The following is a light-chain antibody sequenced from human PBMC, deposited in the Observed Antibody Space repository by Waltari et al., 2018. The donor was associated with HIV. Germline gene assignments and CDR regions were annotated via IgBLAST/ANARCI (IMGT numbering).Light chain of an antibody. V-gene: IGLV1-40*01. Sequence: QSVLTQPPSVSGAPGQRVTISCTGSSSNIEAGYHLPWYQQLPGTAPKLLIYGNSNRPSGVPDRFSGSKSGTSASLAITGLQAEDEADYYCQSHDSSLSGYVFGTGTKVTVL. CDR3: QSHDSSLSGYV. CDR2: GNS. J-gene: IGLJ1*01. CDR1: SSNIEAGYH.